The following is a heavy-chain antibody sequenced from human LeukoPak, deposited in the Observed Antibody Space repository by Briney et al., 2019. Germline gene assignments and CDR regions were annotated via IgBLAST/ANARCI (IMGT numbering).Heavy chain of an antibody. CDR1: GFTFSKYW. D-gene: IGHD6-19*01. CDR3: ATKQWLAPPPDS. CDR2: INTDGAVT. J-gene: IGHJ4*02. V-gene: IGHV3-74*01. Sequence: GESLRLSCAASGFTFSKYWMLWVRQAPGKGLESVSRINTDGAVTTYADSVKGRFTVSRDNADNTMFLQMNSVRDEDTAVYYCATKQWLAPPPDSWGQGTPVTVSS.